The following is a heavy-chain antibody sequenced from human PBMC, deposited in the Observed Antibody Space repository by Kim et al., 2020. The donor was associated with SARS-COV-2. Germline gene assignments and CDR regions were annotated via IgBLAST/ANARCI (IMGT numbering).Heavy chain of an antibody. CDR3: AREWDWDYDFWSGYYNHYYYYGMDV. J-gene: IGHJ6*02. D-gene: IGHD3-3*01. V-gene: IGHV1-18*01. CDR2: ISAYNGNT. CDR1: GYTFTSYG. Sequence: ASVKVSCKASGYTFTSYGISWVRQAPGQGLEWMGWISAYNGNTNYAQKLQGRVTMTTDTSTSTAYMELRSLRSDDTAVYYCAREWDWDYDFWSGYYNHYYYYGMDVWGQGTTVTVSS.